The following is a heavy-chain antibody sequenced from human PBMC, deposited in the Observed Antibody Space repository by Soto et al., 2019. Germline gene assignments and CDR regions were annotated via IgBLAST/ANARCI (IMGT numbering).Heavy chain of an antibody. CDR3: ARIPQWLGTHYFDF. CDR1: GFTFSSHY. J-gene: IGHJ4*02. Sequence: PGGSLRLSCAASGFTFSSHYMNWVRQAPGKGLEWVAVIYSGGATYYADSVKGRFTISRDNSKNTLYLQMDSLRAEDTAVYFCARIPQWLGTHYFDFWGQGTLVTVSS. CDR2: IYSGGAT. V-gene: IGHV3-53*01. D-gene: IGHD6-19*01.